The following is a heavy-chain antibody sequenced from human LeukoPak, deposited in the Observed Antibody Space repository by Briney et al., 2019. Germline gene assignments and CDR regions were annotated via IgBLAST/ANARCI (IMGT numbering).Heavy chain of an antibody. Sequence: ASVKVSCKASGGTFSSYAISWVRQAPGQGLEWMGGIIPIFGTANYAQKFQGRVTITADESTSTAYMELSSLRSEDTAVYYCVRAGGDFPYYFDYWGQGTLVTVSS. CDR3: VRAGGDFPYYFDY. CDR1: GGTFSSYA. D-gene: IGHD4-17*01. J-gene: IGHJ4*02. V-gene: IGHV1-69*01. CDR2: IIPIFGTA.